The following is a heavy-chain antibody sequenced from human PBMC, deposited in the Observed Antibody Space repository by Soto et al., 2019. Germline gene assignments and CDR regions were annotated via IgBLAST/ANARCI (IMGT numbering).Heavy chain of an antibody. CDR2: ISAYNGNT. V-gene: IGHV1-18*01. J-gene: IGHJ6*03. CDR3: ARGYCSSTSCYHPKPYYYYMDV. CDR1: GYTFTSYG. Sequence: GASVKVSCKASGYTFTSYGISWVRQAPGQGLEWMGWISAYNGNTNYAQKLQGRVTMTTDTSTSTAYMELRSLRSDDTAVYYCARGYCSSTSCYHPKPYYYYMDVWGKGTTVTVSS. D-gene: IGHD2-2*01.